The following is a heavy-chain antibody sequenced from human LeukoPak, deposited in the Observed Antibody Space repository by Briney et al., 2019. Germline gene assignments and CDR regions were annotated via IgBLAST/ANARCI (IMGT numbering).Heavy chain of an antibody. CDR1: GFTFSSYW. J-gene: IGHJ6*03. V-gene: IGHV3-7*01. CDR3: ARDFGYYDFWSGYLLMDV. D-gene: IGHD3-3*01. Sequence: GGSLRLSCAASGFTFSSYWMSWVRQAPGKGLERVANIKQDGSEKYYVDSVKGRLTISRDNAKNSLYLQMNSLRAEDTAVYYCARDFGYYDFWSGYLLMDVWGKGTTVTVSS. CDR2: IKQDGSEK.